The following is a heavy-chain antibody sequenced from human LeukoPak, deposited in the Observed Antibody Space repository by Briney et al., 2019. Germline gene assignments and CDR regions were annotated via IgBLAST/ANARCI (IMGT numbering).Heavy chain of an antibody. Sequence: AGGSLRLSCAASGFTFSSYAMHWVRQAPGKGLEWVAVISYDGSNKYYADSVKGRFTISRDNSKNTLYLQMNSLRAEDTAVYYCARDRGRDGYKQYPRFEYWGQGNMVTVSS. J-gene: IGHJ4*02. CDR1: GFTFSSYA. CDR2: ISYDGSNK. D-gene: IGHD5-24*01. V-gene: IGHV3-30-3*01. CDR3: ARDRGRDGYKQYPRFEY.